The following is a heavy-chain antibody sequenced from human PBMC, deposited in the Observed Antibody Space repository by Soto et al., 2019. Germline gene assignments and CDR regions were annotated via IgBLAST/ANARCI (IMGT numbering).Heavy chain of an antibody. J-gene: IGHJ4*01. CDR3: AREESYYGSEFGY. Sequence: PSETLSLTCAVSGGSITTSSWWNWVRQSPGKGLEWIGEIYHSGSTSCNPSLKSRVTISVDKSKNQFSLKLTSVTAADTAVYYCAREESYYGSEFGYWGHGTLVTVS. CDR2: IYHSGST. D-gene: IGHD3-10*01. CDR1: GGSITTSSW. V-gene: IGHV4-4*02.